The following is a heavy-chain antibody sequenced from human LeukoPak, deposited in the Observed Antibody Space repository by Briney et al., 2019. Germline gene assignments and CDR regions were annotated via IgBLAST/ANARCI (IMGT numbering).Heavy chain of an antibody. CDR3: ARPRAYDTRDLDY. CDR2: ISPDGSRT. Sequence: GGSLRLSCAASGFTFSSYWMYWVRQAPGKGLVWVSHISPDGSRTSYADSVKGRFTISRDNANNTLYLQMNTLRAEDTAVYYCARPRAYDTRDLDYWGQGTLVTVSS. J-gene: IGHJ4*02. D-gene: IGHD3-22*01. V-gene: IGHV3-74*01. CDR1: GFTFSSYW.